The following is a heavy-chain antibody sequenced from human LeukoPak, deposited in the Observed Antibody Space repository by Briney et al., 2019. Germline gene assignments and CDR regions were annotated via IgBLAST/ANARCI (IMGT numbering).Heavy chain of an antibody. CDR1: GFTFSSYS. D-gene: IGHD6-13*01. CDR3: ARAAAGTPYDY. J-gene: IGHJ4*02. Sequence: GGSLRLSCAASGFTFSSYSMNWVRQAPGKGLEWVSYISSSSSTIYSADSVKGRFTISRDNAKNSLYLQMNSLRAEDTAVYYCARAAAGTPYDYWGQGTLVTVSS. V-gene: IGHV3-48*01. CDR2: ISSSSSTI.